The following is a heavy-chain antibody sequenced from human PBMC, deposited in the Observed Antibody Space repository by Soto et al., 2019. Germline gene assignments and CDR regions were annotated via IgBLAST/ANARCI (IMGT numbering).Heavy chain of an antibody. V-gene: IGHV3-11*01. J-gene: IGHJ4*02. CDR2: ITSSSSTI. CDR3: ATVFRSSNFNY. D-gene: IGHD3-10*02. Sequence: QVELVESGGGLVKPGGSLRLSCAASGLSFSDYSMSWIRQAPGKGLEWIAYITSSSSTIYYADSVKGRFTISRNDAKNALYRQLDSLRDEDTAVYYCATVFRSSNFNYWGQGTLVTVSS. CDR1: GLSFSDYS.